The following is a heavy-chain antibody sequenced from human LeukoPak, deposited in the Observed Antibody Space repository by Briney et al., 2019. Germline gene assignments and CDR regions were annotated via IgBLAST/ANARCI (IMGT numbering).Heavy chain of an antibody. CDR3: AKVAKYYYGSETYYFFEH. Sequence: GGSLRLSCAASGFTFTTYWMTWVRQAPGKGLEWVANINQDGTEKHCVDSVKGRFTISRDNAKNSLSLQMNSLRVEDTAVYYCAKVAKYYYGSETYYFFEHWGQGTPVTASS. CDR2: INQDGTEK. J-gene: IGHJ4*02. D-gene: IGHD3-10*01. V-gene: IGHV3-7*01. CDR1: GFTFTTYW.